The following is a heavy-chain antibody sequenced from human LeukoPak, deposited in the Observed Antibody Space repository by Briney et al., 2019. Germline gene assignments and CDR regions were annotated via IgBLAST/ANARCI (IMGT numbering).Heavy chain of an antibody. V-gene: IGHV4-4*07. J-gene: IGHJ4*02. D-gene: IGHD3-10*01. CDR2: IYTSGST. CDR3: ARGSLRITMVRGVIIAFIFDY. Sequence: SETLSLTCTVSGGSISSYYWSWIRQPAGKGLEWIGRIYTSGSTNYNPSLKSRVTISVDTSKNQFSLKLSSVTAADTAVYYCARGSLRITMVRGVIIAFIFDYWGQGTLVTVSS. CDR1: GGSISSYY.